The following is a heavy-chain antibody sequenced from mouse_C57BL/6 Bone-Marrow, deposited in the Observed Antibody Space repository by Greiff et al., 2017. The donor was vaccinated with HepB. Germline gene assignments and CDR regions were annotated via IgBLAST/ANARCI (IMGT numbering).Heavy chain of an antibody. Sequence: VQLQQPGAELVKPGASVKMSCKASGYTFTSYWITWVKQRPGQGLEWIGDIYPGSGSTNYNEKLKSKATLTVDTSSSTAYMQLSSLTSEDSAVYYCAYYSNYYWYFDVWGTGTTVTVSS. J-gene: IGHJ1*03. V-gene: IGHV1-55*01. CDR1: GYTFTSYW. CDR2: IYPGSGST. CDR3: AYYSNYYWYFDV. D-gene: IGHD2-5*01.